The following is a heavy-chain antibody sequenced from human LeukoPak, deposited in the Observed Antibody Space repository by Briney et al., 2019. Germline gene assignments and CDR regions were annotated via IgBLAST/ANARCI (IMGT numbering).Heavy chain of an antibody. CDR3: ARSGAFGGGRWYFDY. Sequence: SGPALVKPTQTLTLTCTFSGFSLSTSGMRVSWIRQPPGKALEWLARIDWDDDKFYSTPLQTRLPISKHTSQHQVLLTMTNMDPVDTATYYCARSGAFGGGRWYFDYWGQGTLVTVPS. V-gene: IGHV2-70*04. CDR2: IDWDDDK. CDR1: GFSLSTSGMR. D-gene: IGHD3-16*01. J-gene: IGHJ4*02.